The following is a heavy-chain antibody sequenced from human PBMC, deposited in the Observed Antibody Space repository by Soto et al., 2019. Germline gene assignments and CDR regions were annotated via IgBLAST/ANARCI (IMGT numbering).Heavy chain of an antibody. J-gene: IGHJ4*02. V-gene: IGHV1-69*12. CDR1: GGTFSSYA. CDR2: IIPIFSTT. D-gene: IGHD3-22*01. CDR3: ARGRTHYDSSGYLSY. Sequence: QVQLVQSGAEVKKPGSSVKVSRKASGGTFSSYAISWVRQAPGQGLEWMGGIIPIFSTTNYAQKFQGRVTITADESTITAYMELSSLRSEDTAVYYCARGRTHYDSSGYLSYWGQGTLVTVSP.